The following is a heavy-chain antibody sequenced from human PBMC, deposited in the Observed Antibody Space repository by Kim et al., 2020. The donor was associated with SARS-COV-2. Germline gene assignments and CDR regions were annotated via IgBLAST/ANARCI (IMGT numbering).Heavy chain of an antibody. J-gene: IGHJ4*02. CDR2: INHSGST. CDR1: GGSFSGYY. CDR3: ARVGRYGDYGY. V-gene: IGHV4-34*01. D-gene: IGHD4-17*01. Sequence: SETLSLTCAVYGGSFSGYYWSWIRQPPGKGLEWIGEINHSGSTNYNPSLKSRVTISVDTSKNQFSLKLSSVTAADTAVYYCARVGRYGDYGYWGQGTLVTVSS.